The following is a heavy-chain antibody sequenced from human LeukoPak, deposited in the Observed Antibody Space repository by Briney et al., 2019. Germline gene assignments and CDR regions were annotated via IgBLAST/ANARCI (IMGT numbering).Heavy chain of an antibody. CDR3: ARDSSVDTAMGTFDY. J-gene: IGHJ4*02. CDR2: IWYDGSNK. D-gene: IGHD5-18*01. CDR1: GFTFSSYG. V-gene: IGHV3-33*01. Sequence: GGSLRLSCAASGFTFSSYGMHWVRQAPGKGLEWVAVIWYDGSNKYYADSVKGRFTISRDNSKNTLYPQMNSLRAEDTAVYYCARDSSVDTAMGTFDYWGQGTLVTVSS.